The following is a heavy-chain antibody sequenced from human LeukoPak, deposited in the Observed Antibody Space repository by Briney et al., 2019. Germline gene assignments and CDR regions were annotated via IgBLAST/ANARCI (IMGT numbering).Heavy chain of an antibody. Sequence: GGSLRLSCAASGFTFSSYAMHWVRQAPGKGLEWVAVISYDGSNKYYADSVKGQFTISRDNSKNTLYLQMNSLRAEDTAVYYCARETPRRGAYYFDYWGQGTLVTVSS. CDR3: ARETPRRGAYYFDY. V-gene: IGHV3-30-3*01. CDR2: ISYDGSNK. CDR1: GFTFSSYA. J-gene: IGHJ4*02.